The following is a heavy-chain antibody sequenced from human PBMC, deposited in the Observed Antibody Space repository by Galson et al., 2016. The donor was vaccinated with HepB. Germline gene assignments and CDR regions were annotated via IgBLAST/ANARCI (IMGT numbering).Heavy chain of an antibody. J-gene: IGHJ5*02. D-gene: IGHD3-10*01. Sequence: SLRLSCAASGFTFSSYAMSWVRQAPGKGLEWVSGITSASTGSFYADSVKGRVTISIDNSKKTLFLQMNNLRAEDTAVYYCLQDGAGTYPYNYFDPWGQGALVTVSS. CDR3: LQDGAGTYPYNYFDP. CDR2: ITSASTGS. V-gene: IGHV3-23*01. CDR1: GFTFSSYA.